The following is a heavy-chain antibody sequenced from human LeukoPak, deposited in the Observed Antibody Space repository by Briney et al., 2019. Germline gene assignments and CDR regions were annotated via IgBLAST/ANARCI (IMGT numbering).Heavy chain of an antibody. CDR1: CGSISSGGYY. CDR3: ARHEKSSGWYFDY. J-gene: IGHJ4*02. V-gene: IGHV4-61*08. Sequence: PSQTLSLTCTVSCGSISSGGYYWSWIRQPPGKGLEWFGYIYYSGSTNYNPSLKSRVTISVDTSKNQFSLKLSSVTAADTAVYYCARHEKSSGWYFDYWGQGTLVTVSS. D-gene: IGHD6-19*01. CDR2: IYYSGST.